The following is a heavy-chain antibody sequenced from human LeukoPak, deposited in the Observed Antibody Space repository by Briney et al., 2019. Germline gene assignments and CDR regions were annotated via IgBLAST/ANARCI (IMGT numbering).Heavy chain of an antibody. J-gene: IGHJ4*02. CDR2: IRSKANSYAT. V-gene: IGHV3-73*01. D-gene: IGHD3-9*01. CDR1: GFTFSASA. CDR3: TPSLYDILTGSDY. Sequence: PGGSLRLSCAASGFTFSASAIHWVRQASGKGLEWVGRIRSKANSYATAYAASVKGRFTISRDESKNTAYLRMNSLKTEDTAVYYCTPSLYDILTGSDYWGQGTLVTVSS.